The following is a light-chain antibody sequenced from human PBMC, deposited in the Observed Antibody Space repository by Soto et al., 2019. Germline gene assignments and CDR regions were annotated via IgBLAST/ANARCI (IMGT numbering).Light chain of an antibody. CDR2: GAS. CDR1: QSVSSY. V-gene: IGKV3-15*01. J-gene: IGKJ4*01. Sequence: EIIMTQSPATLSLSPGERATLSCRASQSVSSYLAWYQQKPSQAPRLLIYGASTRATGIPARFSGSASGTEFTLTISSLQSEDFAIYYCQQYNNWPLTFGGGTKVDIK. CDR3: QQYNNWPLT.